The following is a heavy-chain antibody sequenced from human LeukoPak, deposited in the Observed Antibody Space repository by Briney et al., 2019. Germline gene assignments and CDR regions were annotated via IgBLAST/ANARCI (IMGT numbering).Heavy chain of an antibody. V-gene: IGHV3-30*02. CDR3: AKDPWRPIAVAGTLPDY. CDR1: GFTFSTYG. D-gene: IGHD6-19*01. Sequence: GGSLRLSCAASGFTFSTYGMQWVRQAPGKGLEWVAFIRYDGRNKYYTDSVKGRFTISRDNSKNTLYLQMNSLRAEDTAVYYCAKDPWRPIAVAGTLPDYWGQGTLVTVSS. CDR2: IRYDGRNK. J-gene: IGHJ4*02.